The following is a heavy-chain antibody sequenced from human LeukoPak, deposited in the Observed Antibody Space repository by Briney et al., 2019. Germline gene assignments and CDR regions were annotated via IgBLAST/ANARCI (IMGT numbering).Heavy chain of an antibody. CDR1: GFTFDDYG. CDR3: ASGYYFGSGSYASLYYFDF. CDR2: INWNGDNT. J-gene: IGHJ4*02. D-gene: IGHD3-10*01. V-gene: IGHV3-20*04. Sequence: PGGSLRLSCVASGFTFDDYGMSWVRQPPGKGLEWVSGINWNGDNTGYADSVKGRFTISRDNAKNSLYLQMGSLRAEDTAFYYCASGYYFGSGSYASLYYFDFWGQGTLVTVSS.